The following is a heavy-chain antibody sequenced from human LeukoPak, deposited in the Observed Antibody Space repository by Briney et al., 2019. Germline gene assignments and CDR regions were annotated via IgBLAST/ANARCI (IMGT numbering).Heavy chain of an antibody. V-gene: IGHV3-21*01. CDR3: ATDHGFHYGAYFDY. CDR2: ISGSSSYI. J-gene: IGHJ4*02. Sequence: PGGSLRLSCAASGFTFSNYNMNWVRQAPGKGLEWVSSISGSSSYIYYADSVKGRFTISRDNAKNSLYLQMNSLRAEDTAVYYCATDHGFHYGAYFDYWGQGTLVTVSS. D-gene: IGHD4-17*01. CDR1: GFTFSNYN.